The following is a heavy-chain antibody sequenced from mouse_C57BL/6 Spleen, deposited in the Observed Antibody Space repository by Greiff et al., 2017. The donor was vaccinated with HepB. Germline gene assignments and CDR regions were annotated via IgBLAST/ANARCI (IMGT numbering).Heavy chain of an antibody. Sequence: VQLQQSGAELVRPGASVTLSCKASGYTFTDYEMHWVKQTPVHGLEWIGAIDPETGGTAYNQKFKGQAILTADKSSSTAYMELRSLTSEDSAVYYCTRGDYYGSTLFDYWGQGTTLTVSS. CDR2: IDPETGGT. D-gene: IGHD1-1*01. V-gene: IGHV1-15*01. CDR1: GYTFTDYE. J-gene: IGHJ2*01. CDR3: TRGDYYGSTLFDY.